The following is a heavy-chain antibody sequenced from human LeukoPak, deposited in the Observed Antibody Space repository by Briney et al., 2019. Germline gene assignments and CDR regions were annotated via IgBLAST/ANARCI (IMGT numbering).Heavy chain of an antibody. Sequence: GGSLRLSCAASGFSFRSYAMSWVRQAPGKGLEWVSGVSVGGGSTYYADSVKGRFTISRDNSKNTLSLQMNSLRAEDTAVYYCAKDITTAGTSYFDSWGQGTLVTVSS. D-gene: IGHD6-13*01. CDR2: VSVGGGST. J-gene: IGHJ4*02. V-gene: IGHV3-23*01. CDR3: AKDITTAGTSYFDS. CDR1: GFSFRSYA.